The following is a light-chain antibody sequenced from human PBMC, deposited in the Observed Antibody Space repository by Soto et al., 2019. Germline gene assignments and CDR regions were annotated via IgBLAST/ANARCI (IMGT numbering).Light chain of an antibody. V-gene: IGLV1-40*01. J-gene: IGLJ1*01. CDR3: QSYDNTLSGPIYV. Sequence: QSVLTQPPSVSGALGQRVTISCTGITSNIGAGYDVYWYQLLPGRAPKLLIYGNTNRPSGVPDRFSGSKSATSASLAITGLQAEDEAIYYCQSYDNTLSGPIYVFGTGTKATVL. CDR1: TSNIGAGYD. CDR2: GNT.